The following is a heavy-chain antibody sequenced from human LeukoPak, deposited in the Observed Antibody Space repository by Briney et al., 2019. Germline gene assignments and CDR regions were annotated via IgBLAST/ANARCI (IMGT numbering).Heavy chain of an antibody. Sequence: GGSLRLSCAASGFTVSSYGMTWVRQAPGKGLEWVSAFSATDGSAQYAESVKGHFTISRDNSKNSLYLQMNSLRDEDTAVYYCAKARIAAADTGAFDVWGQGTMVTVSS. V-gene: IGHV3-23*01. CDR3: AKARIAAADTGAFDV. D-gene: IGHD6-13*01. CDR1: GFTVSSYG. J-gene: IGHJ3*01. CDR2: FSATDGSA.